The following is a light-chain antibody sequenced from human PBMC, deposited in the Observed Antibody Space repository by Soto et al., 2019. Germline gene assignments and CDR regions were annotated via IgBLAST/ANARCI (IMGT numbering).Light chain of an antibody. V-gene: IGKV3-20*01. J-gene: IGKJ3*01. CDR1: QSVSSSY. CDR2: GAS. Sequence: EIVLTQSPGTLSLSPGERATLSCRASQSVSSSYLAWYQQKPGQAPRLLIYGASSRATGIPDRCSGSGSGKDFTLTISRLEPEDFAVYYCQQYGSSTLFTFGPGTKVDIK. CDR3: QQYGSSTLFT.